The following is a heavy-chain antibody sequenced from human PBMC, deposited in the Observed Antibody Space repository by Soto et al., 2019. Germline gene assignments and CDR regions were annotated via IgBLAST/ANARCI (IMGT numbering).Heavy chain of an antibody. Sequence: GGSLRLSCAASGFTFSSYAMHWVRQAPGKGLEWVAVISYDGSNKYYADSVKGRFTISRDNSKNTLYLQMNSLRAEDTAVYYCSIDDNYDNLRDPFDFSAQRTMVPGSS. J-gene: IGHJ3*01. CDR1: GFTFSSYA. CDR3: SIDDNYDNLRDPFDF. D-gene: IGHD3-3*01. CDR2: ISYDGSNK. V-gene: IGHV3-30-3*01.